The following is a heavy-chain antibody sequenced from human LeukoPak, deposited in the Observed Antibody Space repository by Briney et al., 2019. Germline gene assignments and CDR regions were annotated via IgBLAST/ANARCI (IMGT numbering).Heavy chain of an antibody. CDR3: ARRRKVGAGDAFDI. CDR1: GDSINNYY. J-gene: IGHJ3*02. V-gene: IGHV4-59*08. CDR2: VYYSGST. D-gene: IGHD3-10*01. Sequence: PSETLSLTCTVSGDSINNYYWNWIRQPPGKGLEWIGYVYYSGSTKYNPSLKSRVTISVDTPKNQFSLKLSSVTAADTAIYYCARRRKVGAGDAFDIWGQGTMVTVSS.